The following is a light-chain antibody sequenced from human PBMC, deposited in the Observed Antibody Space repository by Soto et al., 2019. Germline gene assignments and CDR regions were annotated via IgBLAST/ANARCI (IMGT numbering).Light chain of an antibody. CDR2: EVS. J-gene: IGLJ1*01. CDR1: TSDVGSYNL. CDR3: CSYAGSRYV. V-gene: IGLV2-23*02. Sequence: QSVLTQPASVSGSPGQSITISCTGTTSDVGSYNLVSWYQQHPGKAPKLMIYEVSKRPSGVSNRFSGSKSGNTASLTISVLQAEDEADYYCCSYAGSRYVFGTGTKVTVL.